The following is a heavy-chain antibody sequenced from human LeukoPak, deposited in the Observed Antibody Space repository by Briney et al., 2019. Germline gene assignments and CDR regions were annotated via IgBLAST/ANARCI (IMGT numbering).Heavy chain of an antibody. CDR1: GFTFSSYG. D-gene: IGHD2-2*01. Sequence: GRSLRLSCAASGFTFSSYGMHWVRQAPGKGLEWVAVISYDGSNKYYADSVKGRFTISRDNSKNTLYLQMNSLRAEDTAVYYCAAIDIVVVPGRYYWGQGTLVTVSS. J-gene: IGHJ4*02. V-gene: IGHV3-30*03. CDR3: AAIDIVVVPGRYY. CDR2: ISYDGSNK.